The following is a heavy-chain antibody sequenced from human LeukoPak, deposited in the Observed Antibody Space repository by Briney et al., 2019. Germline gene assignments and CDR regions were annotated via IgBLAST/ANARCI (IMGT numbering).Heavy chain of an antibody. CDR1: GYSFTSYW. CDR3: ARLGVGATADDAFDI. Sequence: GESLKISCKGSGYSFTSYWIGWVRQMPGKGLEWMGIIYPGDSDTRYSPSFQGQVTTSADKSISTAYLQWSSLKASDTAMYYCARLGVGATADDAFDIWGQGTMVTVSS. J-gene: IGHJ3*02. D-gene: IGHD1-26*01. V-gene: IGHV5-51*01. CDR2: IYPGDSDT.